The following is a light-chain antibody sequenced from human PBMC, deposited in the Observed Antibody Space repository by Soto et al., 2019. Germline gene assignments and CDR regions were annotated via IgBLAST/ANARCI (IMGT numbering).Light chain of an antibody. J-gene: IGLJ1*01. CDR3: SSYAGRNNYV. CDR1: NSDVGGYDY. Sequence: QSVLTQPPSASGSPGQSVTISCTGTNSDVGGYDYVSWYQQHPGKAPKLMIYEVSKRPSGVPDRFSGSKSANTASLTVSVLQAEDEADYYCSSYAGRNNYVFGTGTKVT. CDR2: EVS. V-gene: IGLV2-8*01.